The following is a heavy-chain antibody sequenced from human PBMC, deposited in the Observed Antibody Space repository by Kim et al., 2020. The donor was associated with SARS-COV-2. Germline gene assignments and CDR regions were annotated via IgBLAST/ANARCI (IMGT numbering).Heavy chain of an antibody. CDR2: MNPNRGNT. D-gene: IGHD2-2*01. Sequence: ASVKVSCKASGYTFTSYDINWVRQATGQGLEWMGWMNPNRGNTGYAQKFQGRVTMTRNTSISTAYMELSSLRSEDTAVYYCAREKCSSTSCYDYDPWGQRTLVTVSS. V-gene: IGHV1-8*01. CDR1: GYTFTSYD. J-gene: IGHJ5*02. CDR3: AREKCSSTSCYDYDP.